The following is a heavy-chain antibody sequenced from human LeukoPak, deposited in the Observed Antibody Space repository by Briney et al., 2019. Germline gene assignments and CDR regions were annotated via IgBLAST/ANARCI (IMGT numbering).Heavy chain of an antibody. CDR2: MSWDSGSI. CDR3: AKVRGDGDYEYFQH. CDR1: GFTFEDYA. J-gene: IGHJ1*01. Sequence: GGSLRLSCAASGFTFEDYAMHWVRQAPGKGLEWVSGMSWDSGSIGYADSVKGRFTISRDNAKNSLYLQMNSLRAEDTALYYCAKVRGDGDYEYFQHWGQGTLVTVSS. V-gene: IGHV3-9*01. D-gene: IGHD4-17*01.